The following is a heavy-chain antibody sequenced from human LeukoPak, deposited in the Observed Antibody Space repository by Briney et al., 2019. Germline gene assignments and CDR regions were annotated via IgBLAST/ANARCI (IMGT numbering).Heavy chain of an antibody. CDR1: GFTFSSYS. CDR2: ISSSSSYI. V-gene: IGHV3-21*01. CDR3: AKGMAPYGSGSLFDY. Sequence: GGSLRLSCAASGFTFSSYSMNWVRQAPGKGLEWVSSISSSSSYIYYADSVKGRFTISRDNAKNSLYLQMNSLRAEDTAVYYCAKGMAPYGSGSLFDYWGQGTLVTVSS. J-gene: IGHJ4*02. D-gene: IGHD3-10*01.